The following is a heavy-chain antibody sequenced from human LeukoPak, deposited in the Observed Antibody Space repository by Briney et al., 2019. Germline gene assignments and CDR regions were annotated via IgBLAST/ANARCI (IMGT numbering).Heavy chain of an antibody. CDR1: GGSISSGDYY. CDR2: IYYSGST. V-gene: IGHV4-30-4*01. CDR3: ARPGVIAARQVNWYFDL. J-gene: IGHJ2*01. D-gene: IGHD6-6*01. Sequence: SETLSLTCTVSGGSISSGDYYWSWIRQPPGKGLEWIGYIYYSGSTYYNPSLKSRVTMSVDTSKNQFSLKLSSVTAADTAVYYCARPGVIAARQVNWYFDLWGRGTLVTVSS.